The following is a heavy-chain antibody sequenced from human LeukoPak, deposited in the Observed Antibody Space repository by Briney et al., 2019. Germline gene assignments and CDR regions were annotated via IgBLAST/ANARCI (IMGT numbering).Heavy chain of an antibody. J-gene: IGHJ4*02. CDR2: INSDGSST. Sequence: GGSLRLSGAASGFTFSSYWMHWVRHTPGKGLMWVSRINSDGSSTNYAESVKGRFTISRDNAKNTLYLQVIRLRAEDTAVDYCARSRARYSSTYFDYWDQETLVTVSS. V-gene: IGHV3-74*01. CDR3: ARSRARYSSTYFDY. CDR1: GFTFSSYW. D-gene: IGHD6-13*01.